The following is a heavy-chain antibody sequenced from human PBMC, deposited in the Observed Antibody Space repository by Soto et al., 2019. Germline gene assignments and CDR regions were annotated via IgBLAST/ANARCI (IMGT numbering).Heavy chain of an antibody. J-gene: IGHJ6*02. Sequence: GESQKISCKGSGYSFTSYWISWVRQMPGKGLEWMGRIDPSDSYTNYSPSFQGHVTISADKSISTAYLQWSSLKASDTAMYYCARHSPGEDVVVVAATSVGDYYGMDVWGQGTTVTVSS. V-gene: IGHV5-10-1*01. CDR1: GYSFTSYW. CDR3: ARHSPGEDVVVVAATSVGDYYGMDV. CDR2: IDPSDSYT. D-gene: IGHD2-15*01.